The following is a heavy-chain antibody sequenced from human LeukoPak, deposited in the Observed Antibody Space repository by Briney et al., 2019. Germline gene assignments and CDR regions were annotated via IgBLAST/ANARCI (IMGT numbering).Heavy chain of an antibody. J-gene: IGHJ4*02. V-gene: IGHV4-34*01. Sequence: SETLSLTCAVYGGSFSGYYWTWIRQPPGEGLEWIGENNHSGSTNYNPSLKSRVTISVDTSKNQFSLKLSSVTAADTAVYYCARGRSRYYDSSGPAYFDYWGQGTLVTVSS. CDR2: NNHSGST. D-gene: IGHD3-22*01. CDR3: ARGRSRYYDSSGPAYFDY. CDR1: GGSFSGYY.